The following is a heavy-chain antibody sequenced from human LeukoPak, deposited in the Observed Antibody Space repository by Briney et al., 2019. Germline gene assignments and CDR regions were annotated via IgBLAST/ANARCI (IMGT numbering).Heavy chain of an antibody. CDR1: GFTFSSYG. V-gene: IGHV3-30*02. CDR2: IRYDGSNK. D-gene: IGHD3-3*01. J-gene: IGHJ4*02. Sequence: GGSLRLSCAASGFTFSSYGMHWVRQAPGKGLEWVAFIRYDGSNKYYADSVKGRFTISRDNSKNTLYLQMNSLRAEDTAVYYCAKDRLEWGFDYWGQGTLVTVSS. CDR3: AKDRLEWGFDY.